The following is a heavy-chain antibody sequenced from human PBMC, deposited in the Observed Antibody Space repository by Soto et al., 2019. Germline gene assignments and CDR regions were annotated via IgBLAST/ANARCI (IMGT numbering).Heavy chain of an antibody. J-gene: IGHJ4*02. CDR3: ARSRPSGVAARLFDY. CDR2: IYYSGST. D-gene: IGHD6-6*01. Sequence: SLTCTVSGGSISSYYWSWIRQPPGKGLEWIGYIYYSGSTNYNPSLKSRVTISVDTSKNQSSLKLSSVTAADTAVYYCARSRPSGVAARLFDYWGQGTLVTVSS. V-gene: IGHV4-59*08. CDR1: GGSISSYY.